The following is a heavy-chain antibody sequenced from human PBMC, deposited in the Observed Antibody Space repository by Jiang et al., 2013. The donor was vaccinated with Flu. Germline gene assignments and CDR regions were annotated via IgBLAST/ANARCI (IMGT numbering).Heavy chain of an antibody. D-gene: IGHD1-7*01. V-gene: IGHV1-18*01. CDR3: ARDQGQAELHGSQH. CDR1: GYTFTTYG. CDR2: ISPYNGAT. J-gene: IGHJ1*01. Sequence: SGAEVKKPGASVKVSCKASGYTFTTYGLNWVRQAPGQGLEWMGWISPYNGATKYAQKFQDRVTLTTDTSTSTAYMDLKNLRSDDTAIFYCARDQGQAELHGSQHWG.